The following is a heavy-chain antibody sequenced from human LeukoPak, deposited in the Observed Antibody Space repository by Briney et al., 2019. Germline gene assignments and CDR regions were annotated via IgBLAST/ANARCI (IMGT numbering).Heavy chain of an antibody. CDR1: GFSFSNYD. CDR3: AKGGGYWCWAS. D-gene: IGHD3-22*01. V-gene: IGHV3-23*01. CDR2: ISESTT. J-gene: IGHJ5*02. Sequence: GGSLRLSCAASGFSFSNYDMSWVRQAPGKGREGVSVISESTTYYADSVKGRFTVSRDNSRNTLYLQMNSLRAEDTAVYYCAKGGGYWCWASWGQGALVTVSS.